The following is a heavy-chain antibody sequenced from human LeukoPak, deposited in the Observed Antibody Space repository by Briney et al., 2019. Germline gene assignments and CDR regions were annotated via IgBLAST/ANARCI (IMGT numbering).Heavy chain of an antibody. J-gene: IGHJ1*01. CDR1: GFTFSSYW. CDR2: IKQDGSEK. D-gene: IGHD4/OR15-4a*01. CDR3: ASAKAEYFQH. Sequence: GGSLRLSCAASGFTFSSYWMSWVRQAPGKGLEWAANIKQDGSEKYYEDSVKGRFTISRDNAKNSLYLQMNSLRAEDTAVYYCASAKAEYFQHWGQGTLVTVSS. V-gene: IGHV3-7*03.